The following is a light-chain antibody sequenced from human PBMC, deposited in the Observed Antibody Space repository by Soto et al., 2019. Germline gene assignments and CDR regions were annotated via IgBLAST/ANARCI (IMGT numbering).Light chain of an antibody. Sequence: DIVLTQSPGTLSLSPGERATLSCRASQTISDNYLAWYQQKPGQSPRLLISGASIRAPGIPDRFSGSGSETDFTLTISRLEPEDFAFYYCQQYGSSPEISFGPATKVDIK. CDR1: QTISDNY. J-gene: IGKJ3*01. V-gene: IGKV3-20*01. CDR3: QQYGSSPEIS. CDR2: GAS.